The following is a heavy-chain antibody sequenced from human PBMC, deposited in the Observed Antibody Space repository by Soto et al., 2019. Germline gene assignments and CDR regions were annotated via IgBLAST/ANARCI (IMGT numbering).Heavy chain of an antibody. CDR3: ARDKRDLRFLEWSYYFDY. V-gene: IGHV3-30-3*01. CDR2: ISYDGSNK. Sequence: QVQLVESGGGVVQPGRSLRLSCAASGFTFSSSAMHWVRQAPGKGLEWVAVISYDGSNKYYADSVKGRFTISRDNSKNTLYLQMNSLRAEDTAVYYCARDKRDLRFLEWSYYFDYWGQGTRVTVSS. CDR1: GFTFSSSA. D-gene: IGHD3-3*01. J-gene: IGHJ4*02.